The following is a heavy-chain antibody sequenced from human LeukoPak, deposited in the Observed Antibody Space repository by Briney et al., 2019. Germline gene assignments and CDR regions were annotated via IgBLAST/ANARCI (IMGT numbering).Heavy chain of an antibody. D-gene: IGHD2-21*01. Sequence: ASVKVSCKASGGTFSSYAISWVRQAPGQGLEWMGGIIPIFGTANYAQKFQGRVTITADESTSTAYMELSSLRSEDTAVYYCASEPLAYCGGDCYSPFDYWGQGTLVTASS. CDR3: ASEPLAYCGGDCYSPFDY. V-gene: IGHV1-69*13. J-gene: IGHJ4*02. CDR1: GGTFSSYA. CDR2: IIPIFGTA.